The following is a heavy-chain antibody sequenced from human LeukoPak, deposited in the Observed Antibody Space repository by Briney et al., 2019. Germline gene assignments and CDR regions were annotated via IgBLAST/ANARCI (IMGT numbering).Heavy chain of an antibody. Sequence: PGGSLRLSCAASGFTFSSYGMHWVRQAPGKGLEWVAFIRYDGSNKYYADSVNGRFTIYRDNSKNTLYLQLNSLRAEDTAVYSFAKDRGSTVAFNWFDRWGQGRQVSLSS. CDR2: IRYDGSNK. CDR3: AKDRGSTVAFNWFDR. J-gene: IGHJ5*02. D-gene: IGHD3-16*01. V-gene: IGHV3-30*02. CDR1: GFTFSSYG.